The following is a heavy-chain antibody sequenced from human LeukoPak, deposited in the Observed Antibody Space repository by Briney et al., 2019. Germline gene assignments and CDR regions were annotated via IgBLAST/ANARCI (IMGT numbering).Heavy chain of an antibody. CDR3: ARHGIAAVDPFDY. J-gene: IGHJ4*02. D-gene: IGHD6-13*01. Sequence: PSETLSLTCTVSGGSISSYYWSWIRQPPGKGLEWIGYIYYSGSTNYNPSLKSRVTISVDTSKNQFSLKLSSVTAADTAVYYCARHGIAAVDPFDYWGQGTLVTVSS. CDR1: GGSISSYY. V-gene: IGHV4-59*08. CDR2: IYYSGST.